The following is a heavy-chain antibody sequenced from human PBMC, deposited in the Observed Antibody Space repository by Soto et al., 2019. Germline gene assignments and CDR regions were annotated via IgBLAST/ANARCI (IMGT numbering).Heavy chain of an antibody. J-gene: IGHJ4*01. CDR1: GFTFSNYA. CDR2: ITSEGDRT. D-gene: IGHD2-15*01. V-gene: IGHV3-64D*06. CDR3: VKGNQLLRYYFEF. Sequence: GGSLRLSCSVSGFTFSNYAMHWVRQAPGKGLEYVSGITSEGDRTWHADSVKDRFTISRDNSKNTLFLQMSSLRVEDTAIYYCVKGNQLLRYYFEFWGPGTLVTVSS.